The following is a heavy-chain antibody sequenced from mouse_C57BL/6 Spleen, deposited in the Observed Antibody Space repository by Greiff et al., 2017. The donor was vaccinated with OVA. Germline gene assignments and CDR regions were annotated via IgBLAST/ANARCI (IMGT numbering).Heavy chain of an antibody. Sequence: EVQVVESEGGLVQPGSSMKLSCTASGFTFSDSYMAWVRPVPEKGLEWVANINYDSSSIYHLDSLKRRFIISSDNEKNNLYLQMSILKSEDTATYYCARFYDGYPDYWGQGTTLTVSS. D-gene: IGHD2-3*01. J-gene: IGHJ2*01. CDR3: ARFYDGYPDY. CDR2: INYDSSSI. V-gene: IGHV5-16*01. CDR1: GFTFSDSY.